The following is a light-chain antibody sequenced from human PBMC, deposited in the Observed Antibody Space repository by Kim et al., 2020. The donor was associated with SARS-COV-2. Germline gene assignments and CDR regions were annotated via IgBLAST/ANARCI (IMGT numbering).Light chain of an antibody. CDR3: AAWDDSLSGWV. Sequence: ELTQPPSASGTPGQRVTISCSGSSSNIGSNTVNWYQQLPGTAPKLLIHRNNQRPSGVPDRFSGSKSGTSASLAISGLRSEDEADYYCAAWDDSLSGWVFGGGTQLTVL. J-gene: IGLJ3*02. CDR2: RNN. V-gene: IGLV1-47*01. CDR1: SSNIGSNT.